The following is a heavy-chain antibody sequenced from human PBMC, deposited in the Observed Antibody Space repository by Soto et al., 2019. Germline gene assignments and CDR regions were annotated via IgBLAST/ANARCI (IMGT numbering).Heavy chain of an antibody. V-gene: IGHV3-21*01. J-gene: IGHJ4*02. CDR1: GFTFTRYS. Sequence: VGSLRLSCAASGFTFTRYSMNWVRQAPGKGLEWVSSISSTTNYIYYADSMKGRFTVSRDNAKNSVYLEMNSLSAEDTAVYYCARESEDLTSNFDYWGQGTLVTVSS. CDR3: ARESEDLTSNFDY. CDR2: ISSTTNYI.